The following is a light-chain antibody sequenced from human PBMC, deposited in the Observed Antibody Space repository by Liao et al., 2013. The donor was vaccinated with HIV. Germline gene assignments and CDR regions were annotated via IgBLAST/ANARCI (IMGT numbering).Light chain of an antibody. Sequence: SYELTQPPSVSVSPGQTARITCSGDALPKKYAYWYQQKPGQAPVLVIYKDSERPSGIPERFSGSSSGTTVTLTISGVQAEDEADYYCQSADSSGNVVFGGGTKLTVL. CDR2: KDS. J-gene: IGLJ2*01. V-gene: IGLV3-25*03. CDR3: QSADSSGNVV. CDR1: ALPKKY.